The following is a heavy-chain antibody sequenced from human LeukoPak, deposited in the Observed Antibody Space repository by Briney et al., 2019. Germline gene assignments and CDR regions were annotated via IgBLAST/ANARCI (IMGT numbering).Heavy chain of an antibody. CDR2: ISTSSSHI. V-gene: IGHV3-21*01. CDR3: ARDDNWNNKPFDF. D-gene: IGHD1/OR15-1a*01. J-gene: IGHJ4*02. Sequence: GGSLRLSRTASGFTFSFYMMNWVRQAPGKGLEWVSSISTSSSHIYYADSLKGRFTVSTDNAKNSLYLQMNNLRAEDTAVYYCARDDNWNNKPFDFWGPGTLVTVSS. CDR1: GFTFSFYM.